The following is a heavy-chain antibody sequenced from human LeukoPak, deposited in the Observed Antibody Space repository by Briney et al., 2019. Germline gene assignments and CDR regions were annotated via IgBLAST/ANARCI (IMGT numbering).Heavy chain of an antibody. CDR1: GFTVSGNY. J-gene: IGHJ4*02. D-gene: IGHD3-16*01. CDR3: ARVGVGDWGSVWDH. CDR2: IYSGGDT. Sequence: GGSLRLSCAASGFTVSGNYMSWVRQAPGKGLEWISLIYSGGDTYYPDSVRGRFTISRDNARNSLLLQMNRLTEEDTAVYYCARVGVGDWGSVWDHWGQGARVTVSS. V-gene: IGHV3-53*01.